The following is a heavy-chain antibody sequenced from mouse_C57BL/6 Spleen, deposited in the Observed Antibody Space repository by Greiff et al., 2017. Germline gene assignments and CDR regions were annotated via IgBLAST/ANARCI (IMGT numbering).Heavy chain of an antibody. J-gene: IGHJ4*01. D-gene: IGHD1-1*01. CDR3: ARQGYYGSSSYAMDY. V-gene: IGHV5-6*01. CDR1: GFTFSSYG. Sequence: EVKLMESGGDLVKPGGSLKLSCAASGFTFSSYGMSWVRQTPDKRLEWVATISSGGSYTYYPDSVKGRFTISRDNAKNTLYLQMSSLKSEDTAMYYCARQGYYGSSSYAMDYWGQGTSVTVSS. CDR2: ISSGGSYT.